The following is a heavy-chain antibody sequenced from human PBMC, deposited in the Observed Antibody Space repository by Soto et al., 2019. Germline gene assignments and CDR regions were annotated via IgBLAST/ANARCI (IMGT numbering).Heavy chain of an antibody. CDR1: GFTLSSYS. CDR3: ARETGLSSSGWSYYVDF. V-gene: IGHV3-48*02. CDR2: ISGSGGTI. D-gene: IGHD6-19*01. Sequence: EVQLVESGGGMVQPGGSLRVSCAASGFTLSSYSMHWVRQAQGKGLEWVSYISGSGGTIYYADSVKGRFTISRDNAKNSLSVQMNSLRDEDTAVYFCARETGLSSSGWSYYVDFWGQGTRVTVSS. J-gene: IGHJ4*02.